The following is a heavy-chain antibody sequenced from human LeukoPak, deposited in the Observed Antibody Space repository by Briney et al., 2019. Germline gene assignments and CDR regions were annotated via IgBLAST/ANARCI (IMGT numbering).Heavy chain of an antibody. Sequence: PGGSLRLSCAASGFTFSSYSMNWVRQAPGKGLEWVSAISDTGGSTYYADSVKGRFTISRDNSKNTLYLQMDSLRAEDTAVYYCAKSGDSFDYWGQGTLVTVSS. CDR2: ISDTGGST. J-gene: IGHJ4*02. D-gene: IGHD6-25*01. CDR3: AKSGDSFDY. V-gene: IGHV3-23*01. CDR1: GFTFSSYS.